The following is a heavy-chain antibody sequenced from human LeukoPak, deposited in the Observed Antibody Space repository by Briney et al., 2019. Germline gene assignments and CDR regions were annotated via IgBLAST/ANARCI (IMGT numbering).Heavy chain of an antibody. J-gene: IGHJ4*02. CDR1: GFSFNNYW. D-gene: IGHD5-24*01. V-gene: IGHV3-74*01. Sequence: GGSLRLSCAGSGFSFNNYWMHWVRHAPGKGLVWVSRIHSDGRITTYADSVKGRFTISKDSARNTLYLQMNTLRVEDTAVYYCARAQDTYNSLYFDYWGQGALVTVPS. CDR2: IHSDGRIT. CDR3: ARAQDTYNSLYFDY.